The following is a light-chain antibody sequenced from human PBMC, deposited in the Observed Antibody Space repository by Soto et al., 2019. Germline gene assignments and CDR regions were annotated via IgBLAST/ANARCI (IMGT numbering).Light chain of an antibody. Sequence: EIVLTQSPDTQSLSPGESATLYCRASQSVSSNLAWYQQKPGQAPRLLIYGASTRATGIPARFSGSGSGTEFTLTISSLQSEDFAVYYCQQYGSSPTFGGGTKV. CDR2: GAS. V-gene: IGKV3D-15*02. CDR3: QQYGSSPT. CDR1: QSVSSN. J-gene: IGKJ4*01.